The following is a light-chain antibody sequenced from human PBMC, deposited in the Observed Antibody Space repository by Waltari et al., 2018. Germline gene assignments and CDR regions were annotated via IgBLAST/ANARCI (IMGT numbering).Light chain of an antibody. CDR2: GNS. Sequence: QSVLTQPPSVSGAPGQRVTISCTGSSSTIGAGYDVNWYQQLPGKAPKLLIHGNSNRPSGVPDRISGSKSGTSASLAITGLQAEDEADYYCQSYDSSLGGSVFGGGTKLTVL. J-gene: IGLJ2*01. V-gene: IGLV1-40*01. CDR3: QSYDSSLGGSV. CDR1: SSTIGAGYD.